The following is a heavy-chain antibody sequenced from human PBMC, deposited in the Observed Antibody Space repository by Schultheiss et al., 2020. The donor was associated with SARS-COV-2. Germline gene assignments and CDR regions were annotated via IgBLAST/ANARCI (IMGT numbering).Heavy chain of an antibody. CDR2: IYHSGST. Sequence: SETLSLTCTVSGGSISSYYWSWIRQPPGKGLEWIGEIYHSGSTNYNPSLKSRVTISVDKSKNQFSLKLSSVTAADTAVYYCARDRNVVVPAAMPKNYYYGMDVWGKGTTVTVSS. V-gene: IGHV4-59*12. J-gene: IGHJ6*04. CDR3: ARDRNVVVPAAMPKNYYYGMDV. CDR1: GGSISSYY. D-gene: IGHD2-2*01.